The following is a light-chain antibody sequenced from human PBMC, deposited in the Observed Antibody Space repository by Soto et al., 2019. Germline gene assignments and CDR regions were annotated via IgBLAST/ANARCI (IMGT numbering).Light chain of an antibody. CDR1: SSDVGGYTY. J-gene: IGLJ1*01. CDR3: TSYTTSSTYV. Sequence: QAVVTQPASVSGSPVQSITISCTGTSSDVGGYTYVSWYQQHPGKAPKLMIYEVSNRPSGVSNRFSGSKSGNTASLTISGLQAEDEADYYCTSYTTSSTYVFGTGTKLTVL. V-gene: IGLV2-14*01. CDR2: EVS.